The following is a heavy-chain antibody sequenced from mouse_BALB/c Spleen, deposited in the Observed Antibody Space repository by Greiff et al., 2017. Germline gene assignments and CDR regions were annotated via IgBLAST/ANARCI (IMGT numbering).Heavy chain of an antibody. CDR1: GYSFTGYT. D-gene: IGHD6-1*01. Sequence: VQLKQSGPELVKPGASMKISCKASGYSFTGYTMNWVKQSHGKNLEWIGLINPYNGGTSYNQKFKGKATLTVDKSSSTAYMELLSLTSEDSAVYYCARGRGCGQYYFDYWGQGTTLTVSS. J-gene: IGHJ2*01. V-gene: IGHV1-18*01. CDR3: ARGRGCGQYYFDY. CDR2: INPYNGGT.